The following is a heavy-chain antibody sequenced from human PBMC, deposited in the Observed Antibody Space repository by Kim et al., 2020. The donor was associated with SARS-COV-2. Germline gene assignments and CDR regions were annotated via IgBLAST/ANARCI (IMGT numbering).Heavy chain of an antibody. CDR3: ARVNPIAGGWYDAFD. CDR1: GFTLSGST. J-gene: IGHJ3*02. D-gene: IGHD6-19*01. CDR2: IRIKANSYAT. V-gene: IGHV3-73*01. Sequence: GGSLRLSCAASGFTLSGSTVHWVCQASGKGLEWVGRIRIKANSYATAYAASVKNRFTISRDDSKNTAYLQMNSLKTEDTAVYYCARVNPIAGGWYDAFD.